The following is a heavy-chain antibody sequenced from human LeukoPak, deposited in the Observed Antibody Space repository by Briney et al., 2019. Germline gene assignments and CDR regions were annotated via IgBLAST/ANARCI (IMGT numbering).Heavy chain of an antibody. J-gene: IGHJ4*02. CDR3: ARVSSSWHPSYFFDY. V-gene: IGHV4-4*07. CDR2: IYTSGST. CDR1: GGSISSYY. D-gene: IGHD6-13*01. Sequence: SSETLSLTCTVSGGSISSYYWSWIPQPAGKGLEWIGRIYTSGSTNYNPSLKSRVTMSVDTSKNQFSLKLSSVTAADTAVYYCARVSSSWHPSYFFDYWGQGTLVTVSS.